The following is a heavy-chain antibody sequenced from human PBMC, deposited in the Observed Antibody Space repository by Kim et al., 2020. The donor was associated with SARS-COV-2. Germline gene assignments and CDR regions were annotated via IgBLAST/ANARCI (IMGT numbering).Heavy chain of an antibody. D-gene: IGHD4-17*01. CDR1: GFTFSSHA. CDR3: AKDLYGDSSFDF. V-gene: IGHV3-23*01. J-gene: IGHJ4*02. CDR2: ISGSGGST. Sequence: GGSLRLSCAASGFTFSSHAMNWVRQAPGKGLEWVSGISGSGGSTYYAGSVKGRFTISRDNSRNTLYLQMNSLRVEDTAVYYCAKDLYGDSSFDFWGQGTL.